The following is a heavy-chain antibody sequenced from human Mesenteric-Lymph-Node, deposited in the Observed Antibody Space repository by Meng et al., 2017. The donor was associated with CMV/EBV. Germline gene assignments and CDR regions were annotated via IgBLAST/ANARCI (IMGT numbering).Heavy chain of an antibody. V-gene: IGHV4-59*01. CDR2: IYHSGST. CDR3: ARIRGSSVVDY. J-gene: IGHJ4*02. CDR1: GGSISSYY. D-gene: IGHD6-6*01. Sequence: LSCTVSGGSISSYYWSWIRQPPGKGLEWIGCIYHSGSTNYNPSLKSRVTVSIDTSKKQFSLKLSSVTAADTAVYYCARIRGSSVVDYWGQGTLVTVSS.